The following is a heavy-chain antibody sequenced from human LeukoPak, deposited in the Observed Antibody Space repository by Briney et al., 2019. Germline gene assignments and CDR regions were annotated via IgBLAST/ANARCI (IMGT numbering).Heavy chain of an antibody. CDR3: ARDELEYQLLYYYYYMDV. Sequence: PGGSLRLSCAASGFTFSSYAMSWVRQAPGKGLEWVSAISGSGGSTYYADSVKGRFTISRDNSKNTLYLQMNSLRAEDTAVYYCARDELEYQLLYYYYYMDVWGKGTTVTVSS. CDR1: GFTFSSYA. V-gene: IGHV3-23*01. J-gene: IGHJ6*03. D-gene: IGHD2-2*01. CDR2: ISGSGGST.